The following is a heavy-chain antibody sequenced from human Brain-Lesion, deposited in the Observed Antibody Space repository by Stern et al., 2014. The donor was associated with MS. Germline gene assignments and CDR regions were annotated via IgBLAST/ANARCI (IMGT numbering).Heavy chain of an antibody. CDR3: ARGHIPYAYNYLFDY. J-gene: IGHJ4*02. CDR1: GFTFSSYG. D-gene: IGHD5-24*01. CDR2: AWYDGSTA. V-gene: IGHV3-33*01. Sequence: QMHLVESGGGVVQPGTSLRLSCAASGFTFSSYGMHWVRQAPGKGLEWVALAWYDGSTASYTNSVKGRFTISRDNSKNTLSLQMNSLTAEDTAVYYCARGHIPYAYNYLFDYWGQGTLVTVSS.